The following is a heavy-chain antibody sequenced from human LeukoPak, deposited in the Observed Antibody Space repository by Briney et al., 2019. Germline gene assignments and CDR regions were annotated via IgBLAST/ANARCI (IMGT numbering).Heavy chain of an antibody. CDR3: ASVWRDCSRASCYNY. J-gene: IGHJ4*02. V-gene: IGHV1-8*01. CDR2: MNLNSGHT. Sequence: ASVKVSCKASGYTFTSYDINRVRQATGQPLEWMGWMNLNSGHTGYAQKFQGRITMTRNIPISTAYMDLSSLGSEDTAVYYCASVWRDCSRASCYNYWGQGTLVSVSS. D-gene: IGHD2-2*02. CDR1: GYTFTSYD.